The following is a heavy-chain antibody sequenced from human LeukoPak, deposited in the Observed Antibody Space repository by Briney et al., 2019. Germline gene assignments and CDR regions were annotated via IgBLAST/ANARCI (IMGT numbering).Heavy chain of an antibody. J-gene: IGHJ4*02. CDR2: INHSGST. V-gene: IGHV4-34*01. Sequence: SETLSLTCTVSGGSISSYFWSWIRQPPGKGLEWIGEINHSGSTNYNPSLKSRVTISVDTSKNQFSLKLSSVTAADTAVYYCARGAYGSGSYFSEFDYWGQGTLVTVSS. CDR3: ARGAYGSGSYFSEFDY. CDR1: GGSISSYF. D-gene: IGHD3-10*01.